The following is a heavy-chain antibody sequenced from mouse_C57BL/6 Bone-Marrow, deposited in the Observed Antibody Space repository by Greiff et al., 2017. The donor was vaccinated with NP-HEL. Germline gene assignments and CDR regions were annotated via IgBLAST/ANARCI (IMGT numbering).Heavy chain of an antibody. CDR1: GYAFSSSW. CDR3: ARGLRLRRKDAMDY. V-gene: IGHV1-82*01. Sequence: VHLVESGPELVKPGASVKISCKASGYAFSSSWMNWVKQRPGKGLEWIGRIYPGDGDTNYNGKFKGKATLTADKSSSTAYMQLSSLTSEDSAVYFCARGLRLRRKDAMDYWGQGTSVTVSS. CDR2: IYPGDGDT. D-gene: IGHD3-2*02. J-gene: IGHJ4*01.